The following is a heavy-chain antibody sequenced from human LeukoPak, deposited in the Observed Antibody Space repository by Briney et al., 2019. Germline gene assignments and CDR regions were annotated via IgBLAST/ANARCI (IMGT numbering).Heavy chain of an antibody. CDR2: ISYDGSNK. CDR1: GFTFSSYA. V-gene: IGHV3-30-3*01. J-gene: IGHJ4*02. D-gene: IGHD3-10*01. Sequence: GGSLRLSCAASGFTFSSYAMHWVRQAPGKGLEWVAVISYDGSNKYYADSVKGRFTISRDNSKNTLYLQMNSLRAEDTAVYYCARDPTGSGSCWGQGTLVTVSS. CDR3: ARDPTGSGSC.